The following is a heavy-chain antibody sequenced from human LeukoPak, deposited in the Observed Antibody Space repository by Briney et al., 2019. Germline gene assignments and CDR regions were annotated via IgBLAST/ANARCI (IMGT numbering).Heavy chain of an antibody. D-gene: IGHD1-1*01. Sequence: PGGSLRLSCVASGFTFSSYAMSWVRQAPGKGLEWVSDISGSGGATYYADSVKGRFTISRDNSKNTLNLQMNSLRADDTAIYYCAKKERRDNWSSSDYWGQGTLVTVSS. CDR2: ISGSGGAT. CDR1: GFTFSSYA. CDR3: AKKERRDNWSSSDY. J-gene: IGHJ4*02. V-gene: IGHV3-23*01.